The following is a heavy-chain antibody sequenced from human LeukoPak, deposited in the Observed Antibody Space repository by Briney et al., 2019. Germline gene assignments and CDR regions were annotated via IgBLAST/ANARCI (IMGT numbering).Heavy chain of an antibody. Sequence: PGGSLRLSCATSGFMFSTYAMSWVRQAPGKGLEWVSIISNSGGTTYYADSVKGRFTVSRDNSKNTLYLQMKSLRAEDTAVYYCVSQSYRGNDNYYFDYWGQGTLVAVSS. CDR3: VSQSYRGNDNYYFDY. CDR1: GFMFSTYA. V-gene: IGHV3-23*01. D-gene: IGHD1-26*01. J-gene: IGHJ4*02. CDR2: ISNSGGTT.